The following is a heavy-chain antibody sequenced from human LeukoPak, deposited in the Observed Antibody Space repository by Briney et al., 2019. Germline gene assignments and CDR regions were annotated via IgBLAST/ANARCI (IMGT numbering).Heavy chain of an antibody. CDR3: ARGGADINLYYYYAMDV. V-gene: IGHV1-18*01. D-gene: IGHD3-3*01. Sequence: GASVKVSCKASGYTFTNYGLSWVRQAPGQGLEWMGWISGFNGNTNYAQNFQGRVTMTRDTSTNTVNMELRSLTADDTAVYFCARGGADINLYYYYAMDVWGQGTTVTVS. CDR2: ISGFNGNT. J-gene: IGHJ6*02. CDR1: GYTFTNYG.